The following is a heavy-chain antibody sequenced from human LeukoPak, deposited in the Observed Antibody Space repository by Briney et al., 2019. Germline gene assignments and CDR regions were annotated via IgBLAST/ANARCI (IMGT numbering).Heavy chain of an antibody. CDR3: ARDNPTSGWNY. D-gene: IGHD6-19*01. Sequence: PGGSLRLSCAASGFTFSSYWMTWVRQAPGEGLEWVANIKQDGNEKYYVDSVRGRFTISRDNAKNSLYLQMNSLRAEDTAVYYCARDNPTSGWNYWGQGTLVTVSS. J-gene: IGHJ4*02. V-gene: IGHV3-7*03. CDR2: IKQDGNEK. CDR1: GFTFSSYW.